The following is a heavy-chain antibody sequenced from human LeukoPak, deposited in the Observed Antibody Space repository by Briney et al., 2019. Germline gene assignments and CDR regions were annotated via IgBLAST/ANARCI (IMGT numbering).Heavy chain of an antibody. Sequence: GGSLRLSCAASGFTFSSYEMNWVRQAPGKGLEWVSYMSSSGSTIYYADSVKGRFTISRDNAKNSLYLQMNSLRAEDTAVYYCAELGITMIGGVWGKGTTVTVSS. CDR3: AELGITMIGGV. J-gene: IGHJ6*04. D-gene: IGHD3-10*02. CDR2: MSSSGSTI. CDR1: GFTFSSYE. V-gene: IGHV3-48*03.